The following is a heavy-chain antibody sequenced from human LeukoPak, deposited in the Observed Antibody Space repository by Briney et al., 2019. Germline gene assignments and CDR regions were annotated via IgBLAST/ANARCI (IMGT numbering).Heavy chain of an antibody. CDR1: GFTFSSYA. CDR2: ISGSGDNT. V-gene: IGHV3-23*01. J-gene: IGHJ4*02. D-gene: IGHD4-11*01. Sequence: GGSLRLSCAASGFTFSSYAMSWVRQVPGKGLEWVSVISGSGDNTYYADSVKGRFTISRDNAKNSLYLQMNSLRAEDTAVYYCARSSDYKDYWGQGTLVTVSS. CDR3: ARSSDYKDY.